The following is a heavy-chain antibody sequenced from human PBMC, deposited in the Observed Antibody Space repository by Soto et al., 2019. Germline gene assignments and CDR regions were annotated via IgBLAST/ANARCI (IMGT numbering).Heavy chain of an antibody. D-gene: IGHD2-2*01. CDR1: GGSISSGGYY. J-gene: IGHJ3*02. Sequence: SETLSLTCAFSGGSISSGGYYWSWIRQHPGKGLEWIGYISYSGNTYYKPSLKTLLTISVDTSKNQFSLRLTSVTAADTGVYYGARERSVPADPDDAFDIWGQGKRVT. V-gene: IGHV4-31*01. CDR2: ISYSGNT. CDR3: ARERSVPADPDDAFDI.